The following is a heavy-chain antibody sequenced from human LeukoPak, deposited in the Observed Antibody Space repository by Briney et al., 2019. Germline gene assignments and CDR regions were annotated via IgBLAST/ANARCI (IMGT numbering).Heavy chain of an antibody. Sequence: SETLSLTCTVSGGSISSSSYYWGWIRQPPGKGLEWIGSIYYSGSTYYNPSLKSRVTLSVDTSKNQFSLKLSSVTAADTAVYYCASVGGATDYWGQGTLVTVSS. D-gene: IGHD1-26*01. CDR2: IYYSGST. V-gene: IGHV4-39*01. J-gene: IGHJ4*02. CDR3: ASVGGATDY. CDR1: GGSISSSSYY.